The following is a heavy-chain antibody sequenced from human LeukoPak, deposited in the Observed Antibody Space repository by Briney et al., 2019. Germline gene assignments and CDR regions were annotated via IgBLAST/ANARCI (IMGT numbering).Heavy chain of an antibody. CDR1: GGTFSGYA. J-gene: IGHJ4*02. D-gene: IGHD5-12*01. Sequence: ASVKVSCKASGGTFSGYAISWVRQAPGQGLEWMGGIIPIFGTANYAQKFQGRVTITTDESTSTAYMELSSLRSEDTAVYYCAREGRGYSGYADPGDFDYWGQGTLVTVSS. CDR3: AREGRGYSGYADPGDFDY. CDR2: IIPIFGTA. V-gene: IGHV1-69*05.